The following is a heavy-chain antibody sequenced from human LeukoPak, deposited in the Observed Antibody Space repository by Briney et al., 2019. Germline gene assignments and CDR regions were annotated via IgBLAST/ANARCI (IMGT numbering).Heavy chain of an antibody. V-gene: IGHV3-30-3*01. CDR2: ISYDGSNK. Sequence: GRSLRLSCAASGFTFSSYAMHWVRQAPGKGLEWVAVISYDGSNKYYADSVKGRFTISRDNSKNTLYLQMNSLRAEDTAVYYCARDGDIVVVPAAFYYYGMDVWGQGTTVTVSS. J-gene: IGHJ6*02. CDR3: ARDGDIVVVPAAFYYYGMDV. CDR1: GFTFSSYA. D-gene: IGHD2-2*01.